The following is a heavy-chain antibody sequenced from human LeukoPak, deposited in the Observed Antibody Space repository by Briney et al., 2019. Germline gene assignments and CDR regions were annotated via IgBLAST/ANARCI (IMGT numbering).Heavy chain of an antibody. D-gene: IGHD5-24*01. CDR2: SVVGSGNT. CDR1: GFTFTSSA. Sequence: SVKVSCKASGFTFTSSAVQWVRQARGQRLEWIGWSVVGSGNTNYAQKFQERVTITRDMSTSTAYMELSSLRSEDTAVYYCAARGLEMATIQYYFDYWGQGTLVTVSS. V-gene: IGHV1-58*01. J-gene: IGHJ4*02. CDR3: AARGLEMATIQYYFDY.